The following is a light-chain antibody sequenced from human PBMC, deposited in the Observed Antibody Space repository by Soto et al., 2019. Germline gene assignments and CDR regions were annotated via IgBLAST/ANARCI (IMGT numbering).Light chain of an antibody. V-gene: IGKV3-11*01. CDR1: LGVSRF. CDR3: QQRGSWPLT. Sequence: EIVLTQFPATLSLSPGERAALSCRASLGVSRFLAWYQQKPGQAPRLLIYDASNRATGIPARFSGSGSGTDFTLDINSLEPEDFAVYYCQQRGSWPLTFGGGTKVEIK. J-gene: IGKJ4*02. CDR2: DAS.